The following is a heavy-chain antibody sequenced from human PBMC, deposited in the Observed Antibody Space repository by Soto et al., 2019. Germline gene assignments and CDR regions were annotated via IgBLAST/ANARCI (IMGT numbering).Heavy chain of an antibody. CDR2: IYYSGST. CDR3: AREKAAAGSFPY. Sequence: SETLSLTCTVSGGSISSGGYYWSWIRQHPGKGLEWIGYIYYSGSTYYNPSLKSRVTISVDTSKNQFSLKLSSVTAADTAVYYCAREKAAAGSFPYWGQGTLVTVSS. V-gene: IGHV4-31*03. CDR1: GGSISSGGYY. J-gene: IGHJ4*02. D-gene: IGHD6-13*01.